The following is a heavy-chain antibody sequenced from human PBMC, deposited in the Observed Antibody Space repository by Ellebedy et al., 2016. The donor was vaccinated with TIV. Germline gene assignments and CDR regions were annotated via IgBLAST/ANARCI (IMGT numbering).Heavy chain of an antibody. V-gene: IGHV1-69*04. CDR1: GRTLSSSG. CDR2: ILPIVGIT. CDR3: ARGPPKWYVPLDLDW. D-gene: IGHD2-15*01. Sequence: AASVKVSCKASGRTLSSSGFSWVRQAPGQGLEWMGRILPIVGITIYAQKFQDRVTMTADNSSSTVYMEIGSLRSEDTAVYYCARGPPKWYVPLDLDWWGQGTLVIVSS. J-gene: IGHJ4*02.